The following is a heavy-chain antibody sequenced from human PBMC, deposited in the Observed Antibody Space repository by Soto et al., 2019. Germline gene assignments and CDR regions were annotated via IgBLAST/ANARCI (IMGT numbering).Heavy chain of an antibody. CDR1: GYSFTSYW. V-gene: IGHV5-51*01. J-gene: IGHJ6*02. CDR3: ARHGERNYYYYGMDV. Sequence: GESLKISCKGSGYSFTSYWIGWVRQMPGKGLEWMGIIYPGDSDTRYSPSFQGQVTISADKSISTAYLQWSSLKASDTAMYYCARHGERNYYYYGMDVWGQGTTVTVSS. D-gene: IGHD1-1*01. CDR2: IYPGDSDT.